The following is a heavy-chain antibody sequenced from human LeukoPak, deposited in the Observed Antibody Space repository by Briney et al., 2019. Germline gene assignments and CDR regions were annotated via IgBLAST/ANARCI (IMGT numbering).Heavy chain of an antibody. J-gene: IGHJ4*02. CDR2: ISGSGGST. CDR1: GFTFSSYA. D-gene: IGHD3-22*01. V-gene: IGHV3-23*01. Sequence: GGSLRLSCAASGFTFSSYAMSWVRQAPGKGLEWVSAISGSGGSTYYADSVKGRFTISRDNSKNTLYLQMNSLRAEDTAVYYCAKDGNYYDSSGYYRYYFDYWGQGTLVTVSS. CDR3: AKDGNYYDSSGYYRYYFDY.